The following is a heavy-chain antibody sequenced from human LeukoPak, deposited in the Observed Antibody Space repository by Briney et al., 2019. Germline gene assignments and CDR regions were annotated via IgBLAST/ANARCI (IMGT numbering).Heavy chain of an antibody. CDR1: GFTFGVSW. CDR2: IKEDGGVK. Sequence: GGSLRLSCPASGFTFGVSWMSWFRQAPGKGLEWVGNIKEDGGVKNYVDSVKGRLTISRDNAKSSLFLQMNNLRVEDTAVYYCVKDRGWNTFDYWGQGTLVTVSS. D-gene: IGHD1/OR15-1a*01. J-gene: IGHJ4*02. V-gene: IGHV3-7*01. CDR3: VKDRGWNTFDY.